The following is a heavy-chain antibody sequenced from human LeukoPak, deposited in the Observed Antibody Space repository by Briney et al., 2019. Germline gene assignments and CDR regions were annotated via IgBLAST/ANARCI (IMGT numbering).Heavy chain of an antibody. CDR1: GFTFGEYA. Sequence: GGSLRLSCAASGFTFGEYAMHWARQAPGKGLEWVSGISSNSGSITYGDSVKGRFTISRDNAKNSLYLQMNSLRAEDTALYYCAKSGCSSTSCYVNCWGQGTLVTVSS. CDR3: AKSGCSSTSCYVNC. CDR2: ISSNSGSI. V-gene: IGHV3-9*01. J-gene: IGHJ4*02. D-gene: IGHD2-2*01.